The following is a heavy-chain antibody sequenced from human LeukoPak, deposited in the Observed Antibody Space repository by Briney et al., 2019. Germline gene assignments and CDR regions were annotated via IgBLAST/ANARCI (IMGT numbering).Heavy chain of an antibody. CDR1: GFTFRSYS. Sequence: GGSLRLSXAASGFTFRSYSMNWVRQAPGKGLEWVSSISSSSSYIYYADSVKGRFTISRDNAKNSLYLQMNSLRAEDTAVYYCARERDYYDSSGYYYGWDYWGQGTLVTVSS. CDR2: ISSSSSYI. D-gene: IGHD3-22*01. J-gene: IGHJ4*02. CDR3: ARERDYYDSSGYYYGWDY. V-gene: IGHV3-21*01.